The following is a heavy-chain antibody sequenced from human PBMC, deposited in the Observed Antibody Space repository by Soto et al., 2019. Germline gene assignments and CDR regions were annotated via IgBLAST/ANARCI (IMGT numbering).Heavy chain of an antibody. J-gene: IGHJ6*02. Sequence: GGSLRLSCAASGFTFSDYYMSWIRQAPGKGLEWVSYISSSSSYTNYADSVKGRFTISRDNAKSSLYLQMNSLRAEDTAVYYCAREIVVPDAAFWYYGMDVWGQGTTVTVSS. V-gene: IGHV3-11*06. D-gene: IGHD2-2*01. CDR2: ISSSSSYT. CDR3: AREIVVPDAAFWYYGMDV. CDR1: GFTFSDYY.